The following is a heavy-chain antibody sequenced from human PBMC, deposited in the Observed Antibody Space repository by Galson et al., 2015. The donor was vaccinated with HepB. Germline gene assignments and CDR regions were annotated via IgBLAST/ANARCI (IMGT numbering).Heavy chain of an antibody. V-gene: IGHV1-46*01. CDR3: ARDFYYCSSTSCRGWFDP. Sequence: SVKVSCKASGYTFTSYYMHWVRQAPGQGLEWMGIINPSGGGTSYAQKFQGRVTMTRDTSTSTVYMELSSLRSEDTAVYYCARDFYYCSSTSCRGWFDPWGQGTLVTVSS. CDR2: INPSGGGT. CDR1: GYTFTSYY. J-gene: IGHJ5*02. D-gene: IGHD2-2*01.